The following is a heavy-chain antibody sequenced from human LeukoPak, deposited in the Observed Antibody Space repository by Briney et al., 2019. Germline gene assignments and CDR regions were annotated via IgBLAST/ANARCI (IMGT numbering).Heavy chain of an antibody. CDR3: ARGYGSGSYLDK. CDR1: GFSFSDFA. V-gene: IGHV3-33*01. CDR2: IWYDGHST. D-gene: IGHD3-10*01. Sequence: QPGRPLRLSCTASGFSFSDFAMHWVRQAPGKGLEWLALIWYDGHSTHYTDSVKGRFTISRDDANDTLYLKMHSLSVDDTAVYFCARGYGSGSYLDKWGQGTLVTVSS. J-gene: IGHJ1*01.